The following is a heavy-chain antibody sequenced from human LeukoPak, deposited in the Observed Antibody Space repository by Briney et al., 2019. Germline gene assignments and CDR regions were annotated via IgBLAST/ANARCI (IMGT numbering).Heavy chain of an antibody. D-gene: IGHD3-10*01. J-gene: IGHJ5*01. CDR2: ISAYSGNT. CDR3: VRVAMIRGVVFKNWFDS. V-gene: IGHV1-18*01. CDR1: GYSFTSYG. Sequence: ASVKVSCKASGYSFTSYGISWVRQAPGQGLEWMGWISAYSGNTNYADNLQGRLTMTTDTSTSTAHMELRSLRSDDTAVYYCVRVAMIRGVVFKNWFDSWGQGSLDTVSS.